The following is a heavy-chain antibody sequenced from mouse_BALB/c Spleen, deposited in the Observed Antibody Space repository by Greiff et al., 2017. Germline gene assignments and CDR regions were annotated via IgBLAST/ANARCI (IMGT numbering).Heavy chain of an antibody. CDR3: ARGDYYGSSYVFAY. CDR1: GFNIKDTY. V-gene: IGHV14-3*02. Sequence: VQLKESGAELVKPGASVKLSCTASGFNIKDTYMHWVKQRPEQGLEWIGRIDPANGNTKYDPKFQGKATITADTSSNTAYLQLSSLTSEDTAVYYCARGDYYGSSYVFAYWGQGTLVTVSA. CDR2: IDPANGNT. J-gene: IGHJ3*01. D-gene: IGHD1-1*01.